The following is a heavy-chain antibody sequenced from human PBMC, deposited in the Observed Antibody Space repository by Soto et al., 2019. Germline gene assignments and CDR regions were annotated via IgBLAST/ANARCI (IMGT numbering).Heavy chain of an antibody. D-gene: IGHD5-18*01. CDR2: INHSGST. V-gene: IGHV4-34*01. J-gene: IGHJ6*02. CDR3: AGDTAYDYYYYYGMDV. Sequence: ASETLSLTCAVYGGSFSGYYWSWIRQPPGKGLEWIGEINHSGSTNYNPSLKSRVTISVDTSKNQFSLKLSSVTAADTAVYYCAGDTAYDYYYYYGMDVCGQGTTVTVSS. CDR1: GGSFSGYY.